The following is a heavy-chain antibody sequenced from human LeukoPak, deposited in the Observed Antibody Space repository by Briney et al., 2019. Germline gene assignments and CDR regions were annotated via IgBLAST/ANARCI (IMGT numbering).Heavy chain of an antibody. CDR3: ASSPRAPHFYDSSGTRGGY. D-gene: IGHD3-22*01. CDR1: GGSFSGYY. V-gene: IGHV4-34*01. CDR2: INHSGST. Sequence: PSETLSLTCAVYGGSFSGYYWSWIRQPPGKGLEWIGEINHSGSTSYNPSLKSRVTISVDTSKNQFSLKLSSVTAADTAVYYCASSPRAPHFYDSSGTRGGYWGQGTLVTVSS. J-gene: IGHJ4*02.